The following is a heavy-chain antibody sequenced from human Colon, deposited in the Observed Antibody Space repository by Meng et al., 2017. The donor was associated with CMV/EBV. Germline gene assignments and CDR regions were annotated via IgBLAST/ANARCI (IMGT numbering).Heavy chain of an antibody. CDR3: ARGYSGTYRADY. CDR1: GFTFSSYW. J-gene: IGHJ4*02. V-gene: IGHV3-74*01. D-gene: IGHD1-26*01. Sequence: SCAASGFTFSSYWMHWVRQVPGKGMVWVSRINSDGTSASYADSVQGRFTISRDNAKSTLYLQMNNLRAEDTAVYYCARGYSGTYRADYWGQGTLVTDSS. CDR2: INSDGTSA.